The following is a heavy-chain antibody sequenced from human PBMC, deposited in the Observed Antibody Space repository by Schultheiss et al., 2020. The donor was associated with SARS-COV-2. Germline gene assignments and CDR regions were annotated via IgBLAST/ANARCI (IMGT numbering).Heavy chain of an antibody. CDR3: ARDGGIVVVPAEGDYYYGMDV. CDR2: ISYDGSNK. D-gene: IGHD2-2*01. CDR1: GFTFSSYS. Sequence: GGSLRLSCAASGFTFSSYSMNWVRQAPGKGLEWVAVISYDGSNKYYADSVKGRFTISRDNSKNTLYLQMNSLRAEDTAVYYCARDGGIVVVPAEGDYYYGMDVWGQGTTVTVSS. J-gene: IGHJ6*02. V-gene: IGHV3-30*03.